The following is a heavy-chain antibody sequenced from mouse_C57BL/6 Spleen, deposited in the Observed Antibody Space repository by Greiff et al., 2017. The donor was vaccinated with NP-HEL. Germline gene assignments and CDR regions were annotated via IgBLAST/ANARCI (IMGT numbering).Heavy chain of an antibody. D-gene: IGHD1-1*01. J-gene: IGHJ1*03. CDR2: ISDGGSYT. CDR1: GFTFSSYA. CDR3: AREGLLRDWYFDV. V-gene: IGHV5-4*01. Sequence: EVMLVESGGGLVKPGGSLKLSCAASGFTFSSYAMSWVRQTPEKRLEWVATISDGGSYTYYPDNVKGRFTISRDNAKNNLYLQMSHLKSEDTAMYYCAREGLLRDWYFDVWGTGTTVTVSS.